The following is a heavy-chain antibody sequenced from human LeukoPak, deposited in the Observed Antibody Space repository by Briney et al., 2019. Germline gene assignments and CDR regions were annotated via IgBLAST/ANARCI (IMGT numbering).Heavy chain of an antibody. V-gene: IGHV3-23*01. CDR2: IGCTGDST. J-gene: IGHJ3*02. CDR1: GFTFSSYA. Sequence: GGSLRLSCAASGFTFSSYAMNWVRQAPGKGLEWVSGIGCTGDSTFYADSVKGRFTVSRDSSKNTLFLHMNSLRAEDTALYYCAKSPTVDAAFDIWGQGTMVTVSS. D-gene: IGHD4-23*01. CDR3: AKSPTVDAAFDI.